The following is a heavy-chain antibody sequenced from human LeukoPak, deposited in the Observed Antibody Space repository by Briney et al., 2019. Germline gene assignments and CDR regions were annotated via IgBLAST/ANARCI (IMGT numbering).Heavy chain of an antibody. J-gene: IGHJ4*02. D-gene: IGHD4-17*01. CDR3: ASPSLHRELRSVFDY. CDR1: GGSISGSSYY. CDR2: INHSGST. V-gene: IGHV4-39*07. Sequence: SETLSLTCTVSGGSISGSSYYWGWIRQPPGKGLEWIGEINHSGSTNYNPSLKSRVTISVDTSKNQFSLKLSSVTAADTAVYYCASPSLHRELRSVFDYWGQGTLVTVSS.